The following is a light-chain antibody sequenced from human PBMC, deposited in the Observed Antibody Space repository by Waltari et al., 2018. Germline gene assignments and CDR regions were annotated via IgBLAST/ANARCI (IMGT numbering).Light chain of an antibody. CDR3: MQGIDLPFT. V-gene: IGKV2-29*02. J-gene: IGKJ3*01. CDR1: QSLLHADGRTY. Sequence: DIVMTQTPLSLSVTPGQPASIPCKSSQSLLHADGRTYLYWYLQKAGQSPQLLIYEVSRRFSGVPDRFSGSGSGTDFTLTIGRVEAEDVGIYFCMQGIDLPFTFGPGTKVDIK. CDR2: EVS.